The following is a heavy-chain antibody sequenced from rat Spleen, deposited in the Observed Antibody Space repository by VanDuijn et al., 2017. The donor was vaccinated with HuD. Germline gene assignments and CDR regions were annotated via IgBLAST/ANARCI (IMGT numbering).Heavy chain of an antibody. CDR1: GSPFSDHT. V-gene: IGHV5S10*01. D-gene: IGHD1-10*01. CDR2: IIYNGGMT. Sequence: EEQLVESGGGLVQPGRPLRPSCAASGSPFSDHTMAWVRPPPKRGLEWVAAIIYNGGMTYYRDSVKGRFTISRDNAENTLYLQMDSLRSEDTATYYCTTRGNNYWGQGVMVTVSS. J-gene: IGHJ2*01. CDR3: TTRGNNY.